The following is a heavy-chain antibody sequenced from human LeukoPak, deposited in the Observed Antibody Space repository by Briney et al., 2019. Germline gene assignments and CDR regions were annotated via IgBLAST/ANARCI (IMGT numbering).Heavy chain of an antibody. CDR3: AKDQQLVRKFDY. V-gene: IGHV3-23*01. CDR2: ISRSGGST. D-gene: IGHD6-13*01. CDR1: GFTFSSYA. J-gene: IGHJ4*02. Sequence: GGPLRLSCAACGFTFSSYAMRGVRQARGKGVEGDSAISRSGGSTYYSASVTRRFTISRDNSKNTLYLQMTSLTAEDTAVYYCAKDQQLVRKFDYWGQGTLVTVSS.